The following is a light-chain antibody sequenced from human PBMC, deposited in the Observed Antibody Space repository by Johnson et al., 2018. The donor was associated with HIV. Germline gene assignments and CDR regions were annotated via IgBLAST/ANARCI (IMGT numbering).Light chain of an antibody. CDR3: GTWDSSLGAFV. CDR2: DNN. V-gene: IGLV1-51*01. CDR1: SSNIGNNY. Sequence: SVLTQPPSVSAAPGQKVTISCSGSSSNIGNNYVSWYQQLPGTAPKLLIYDNNKRPSGIPDRFSGSKSGTSATLGITGLQTGDEADYYCGTWDSSLGAFVFGTGTKFTVL. J-gene: IGLJ1*01.